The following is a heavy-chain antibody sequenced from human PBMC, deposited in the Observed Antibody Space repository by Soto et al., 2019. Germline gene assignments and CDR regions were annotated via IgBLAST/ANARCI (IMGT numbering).Heavy chain of an antibody. CDR3: ARSPFLECN. V-gene: IGHV3-48*03. J-gene: IGHJ4*02. CDR2: ISSSGSTI. Sequence: GSLRLSCAASGFTFSAYEMNWVRQAPGKGLEWVSYISSSGSTIYYADSVKGRFTISRDNAKNSLFLQMNSLRVEDTAFYYCARSPFLECNWAQGTLVTVSS. D-gene: IGHD3-3*02. CDR1: GFTFSAYE.